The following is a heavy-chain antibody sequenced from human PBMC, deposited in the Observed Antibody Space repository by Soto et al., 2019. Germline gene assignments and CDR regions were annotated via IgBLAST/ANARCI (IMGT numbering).Heavy chain of an antibody. V-gene: IGHV3-49*03. CDR1: GFTFGDPA. D-gene: IGHD2-15*01. Sequence: PGGSLRLSCTASGFTFGDPAMSWFRQAPGKGLEWVGFIRSKAFGGTTEHAASVKGRFTISRDDSKSIAYLQMNSLKTEDTAVYYCTRDAAREEYYYYYGMDVWGQGTTVTVS. CDR2: IRSKAFGGTT. CDR3: TRDAAREEYYYYYGMDV. J-gene: IGHJ6*02.